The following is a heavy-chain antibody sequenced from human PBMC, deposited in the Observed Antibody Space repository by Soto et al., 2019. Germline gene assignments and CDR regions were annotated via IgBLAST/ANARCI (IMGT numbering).Heavy chain of an antibody. J-gene: IGHJ3*02. CDR3: ANPKCSGGSCYHAFDI. V-gene: IGHV1-69*06. Sequence: SVKVSCKASGGTFSSYAISWVRQAPGQGLEWMGGIIPIFGTANYAQKFQGRVTITADKSTSTAYMELSSLRSEDTAVYYCANPKCSGGSCYHAFDIWGQGTMVTVSS. D-gene: IGHD2-15*01. CDR2: IIPIFGTA. CDR1: GGTFSSYA.